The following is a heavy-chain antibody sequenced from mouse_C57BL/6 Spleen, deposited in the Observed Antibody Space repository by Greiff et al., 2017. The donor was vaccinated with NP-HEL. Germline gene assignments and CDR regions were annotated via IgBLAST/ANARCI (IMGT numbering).Heavy chain of an antibody. J-gene: IGHJ4*01. D-gene: IGHD2-10*02. V-gene: IGHV1-59*01. CDR2: IDPSDSYT. Sequence: VQLQQPGAELVRPGTSVKLSCKASGYTFTSYWMHWVKQRPGQGLEWIGVIDPSDSYTNYNQKFKGKATLTVDTSSSTAYMQLSSLTSEDSAVYYCARREYGNTPHYAMDYWGQGTSVTVSS. CDR1: GYTFTSYW. CDR3: ARREYGNTPHYAMDY.